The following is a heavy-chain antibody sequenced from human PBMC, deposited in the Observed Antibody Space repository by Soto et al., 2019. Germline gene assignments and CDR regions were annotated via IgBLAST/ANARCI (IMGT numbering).Heavy chain of an antibody. J-gene: IGHJ4*02. CDR3: ARARAVACPFDY. D-gene: IGHD6-19*01. CDR2: INPNSGGT. CDR1: GYTFTGYY. V-gene: IGHV1-2*02. Sequence: ASVKVSCKASGYTFTGYYMHWVRQAPGQGLEWMGWINPNSGGTNYAQKFQGRVTMTRDTSISTAYMELSRLRSDDTAVYYCARARAVACPFDYWGQGTLVTVSS.